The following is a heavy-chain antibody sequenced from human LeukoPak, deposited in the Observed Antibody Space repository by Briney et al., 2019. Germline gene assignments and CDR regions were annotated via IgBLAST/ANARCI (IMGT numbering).Heavy chain of an antibody. CDR1: GFTFSSYG. CDR3: ARDSRPYYYDSSGYYYTMEGAGFDP. V-gene: IGHV3-21*01. J-gene: IGHJ5*02. D-gene: IGHD3-22*01. CDR2: ISSISTYT. Sequence: PGGSLSLSSAASGFTFSSYGLNWVRPAPGQGTDWVSSISSISTYTPSADSVKGRFTISRDDAKNSLYLQMNSLRAEDTAVYYCARDSRPYYYDSSGYYYTMEGAGFDPWGQGTLVTVSS.